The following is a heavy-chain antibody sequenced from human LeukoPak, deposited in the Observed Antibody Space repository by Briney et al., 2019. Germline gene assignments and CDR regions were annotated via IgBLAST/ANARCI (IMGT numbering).Heavy chain of an antibody. CDR3: ATPGPLGFLEWPWDHFDY. CDR1: GYTLTELS. J-gene: IGHJ4*02. Sequence: ASVKVSCKVSGYTLTELSMHWVRQAPGKGLEWMGGFDPGDGETIYAQKFQGRVTMTEDTSTDTAYMELSSLRSEDTAVYYCATPGPLGFLEWPWDHFDYWGQGTLVTVSS. V-gene: IGHV1-24*01. D-gene: IGHD3-3*01. CDR2: FDPGDGET.